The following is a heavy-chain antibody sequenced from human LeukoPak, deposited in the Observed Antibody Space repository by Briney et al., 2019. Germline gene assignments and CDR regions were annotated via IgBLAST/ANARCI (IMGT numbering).Heavy chain of an antibody. D-gene: IGHD5-24*01. CDR2: ISSSSSYI. CDR3: ARERDSYPDY. J-gene: IGHJ4*02. V-gene: IGHV3-21*01. CDR1: GFTFSSYS. Sequence: PGGSLRLSCAASGFTFSSYSMNWVRQAPGKGLEWVSSISSSSSYIYYADSVKGRFTISRDNAKNSLYLQMDSLRAEDAAVYYCARERDSYPDYWGQGTLVTVSS.